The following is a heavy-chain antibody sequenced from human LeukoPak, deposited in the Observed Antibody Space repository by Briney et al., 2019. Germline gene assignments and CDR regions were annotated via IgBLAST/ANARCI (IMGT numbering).Heavy chain of an antibody. Sequence: PSQTLSLTCAVSGGSISSGGYSWSWLRQPPGKGLEWIGYIYHSGSTYYNPSLKSRVTISVDRSKNQFSLKLSSVTAADTAVYYCARGVTPDYWGQGTLVTVSS. J-gene: IGHJ4*02. CDR3: ARGVTPDY. D-gene: IGHD5-18*01. V-gene: IGHV4-30-2*01. CDR1: GGSISSGGYS. CDR2: IYHSGST.